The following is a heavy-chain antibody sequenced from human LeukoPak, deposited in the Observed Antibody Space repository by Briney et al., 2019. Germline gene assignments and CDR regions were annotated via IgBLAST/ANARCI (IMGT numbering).Heavy chain of an antibody. J-gene: IGHJ5*02. V-gene: IGHV4-59*11. Sequence: RASEGLSLTCTVSGGSISSHNWSWIRQPPGKGLEWIGYIHYSGSTDKNPSLKSRVTISVDTSKNQFSLKLSSVTAADTAVYYCARLATGYPNWFDPWGQGMLVSVSS. CDR3: ARLATGYPNWFDP. CDR1: GGSISSHN. D-gene: IGHD3-9*01. CDR2: IHYSGST.